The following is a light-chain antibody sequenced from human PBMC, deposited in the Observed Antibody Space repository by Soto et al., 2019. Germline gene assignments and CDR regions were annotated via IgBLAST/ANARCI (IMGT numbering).Light chain of an antibody. V-gene: IGKV3-20*01. Sequence: IVLTQSPGTVSLSPGERATLSFRASQSVTSTSLAWYQQKPGQAPRLLIYDASKRPTGIPARFSGSGSGTDFILTINRLEPEDFAVYYCQQYGSSHTFGQGTRLEIK. CDR1: QSVTSTS. CDR3: QQYGSSHT. CDR2: DAS. J-gene: IGKJ5*01.